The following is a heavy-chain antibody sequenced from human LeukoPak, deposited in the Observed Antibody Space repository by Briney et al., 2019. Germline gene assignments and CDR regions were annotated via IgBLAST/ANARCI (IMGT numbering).Heavy chain of an antibody. V-gene: IGHV4-34*01. CDR2: INHSGST. CDR3: ARAVYDFWSGYYIKDAFDI. CDR1: GGSFSGYY. J-gene: IGHJ3*02. Sequence: PSETLSLTCAVYGGSFSGYYWSWIRQPPGKGLEWIGEINHSGSTNYNPSLKSRVTISVDTSKNQFSLKLSSVTAADTAVYYCARAVYDFWSGYYIKDAFDIWGQGTMVTVSS. D-gene: IGHD3-3*01.